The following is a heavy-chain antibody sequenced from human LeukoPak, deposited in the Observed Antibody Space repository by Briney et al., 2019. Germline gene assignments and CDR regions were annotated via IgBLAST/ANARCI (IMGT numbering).Heavy chain of an antibody. CDR1: GGSISSYY. Sequence: PSETLSLTCTVSGGSISSYYWNWIRQPAGKGLEWIGRIYTSGSTNYNPSLKSRVTMSVDTSKNQFSLKLSSVTAADTAVYYCARDPQAVAGRRSYYYYYMDVWGKGTTVTVSS. J-gene: IGHJ6*03. D-gene: IGHD6-19*01. CDR3: ARDPQAVAGRRSYYYYYMDV. V-gene: IGHV4-4*07. CDR2: IYTSGST.